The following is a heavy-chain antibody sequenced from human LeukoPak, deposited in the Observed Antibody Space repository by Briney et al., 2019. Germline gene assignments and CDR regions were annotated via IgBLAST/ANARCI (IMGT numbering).Heavy chain of an antibody. J-gene: IGHJ3*02. CDR3: ASMYPRADAFDI. V-gene: IGHV4-59*12. CDR1: GGSISSYY. D-gene: IGHD2-8*01. Sequence: PSETLSLTCTVSGGSISSYYWSWIRQPPGKGLEWIGYIYYSGSTYYNPSLKSRVTISVDTSKNQFSLKLSSVTAADTAVYYCASMYPRADAFDIWGQGTMVTVSS. CDR2: IYYSGST.